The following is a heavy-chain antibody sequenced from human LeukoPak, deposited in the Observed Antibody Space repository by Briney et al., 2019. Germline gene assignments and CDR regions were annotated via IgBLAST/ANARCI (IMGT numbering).Heavy chain of an antibody. D-gene: IGHD1-26*01. CDR3: ARGGSYLSAFDI. CDR1: GFTVSSNY. Sequence: RPGGSLRLSCAASGFTVSSNYMSWVRQAPGKGLEWVSIIYSGGSTFYADSVKGRFTISRDNSKNTLYLQMNSLRAEDTAVYYCARGGSYLSAFDIWGQGTMVTVSS. CDR2: IYSGGST. V-gene: IGHV3-53*01. J-gene: IGHJ3*02.